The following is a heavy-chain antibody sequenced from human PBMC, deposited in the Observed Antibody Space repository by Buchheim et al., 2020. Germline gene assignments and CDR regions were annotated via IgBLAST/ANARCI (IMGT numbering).Heavy chain of an antibody. CDR1: GGSLSGYY. Sequence: QAQLQESGPGLVKPSETLSLSCSVSGGSLSGYYWNWIRQSPTKGLEWLGYIFYTSTTDYNPSLRGRLTISVDTSENQFSLKLTSVTTADTAVYYCARGTPLHFGALSFHDWGRGIL. CDR3: ARGTPLHFGALSFHD. V-gene: IGHV4-59*01. D-gene: IGHD1-26*01. J-gene: IGHJ4*02. CDR2: IFYTSTT.